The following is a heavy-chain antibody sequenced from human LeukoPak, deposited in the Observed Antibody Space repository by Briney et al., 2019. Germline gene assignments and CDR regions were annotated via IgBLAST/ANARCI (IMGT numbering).Heavy chain of an antibody. J-gene: IGHJ5*02. V-gene: IGHV3-53*01. Sequence: GGSLRLSCAASGFTVSSNYMSWVRQAPGKGLEWVSVIYSGGSTYYADSVKGRFTISRDNSKNTLYLQMNSLRAEDTAVYYCARDIGYYYDSSGYTWGQGTLVTVSS. CDR2: IYSGGST. D-gene: IGHD3-22*01. CDR3: ARDIGYYYDSSGYT. CDR1: GFTVSSNY.